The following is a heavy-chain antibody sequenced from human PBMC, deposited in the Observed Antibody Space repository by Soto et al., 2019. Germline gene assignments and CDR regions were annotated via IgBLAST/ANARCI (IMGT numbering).Heavy chain of an antibody. CDR3: ATRGRSLGYYYGMDV. CDR2: INAGNGNT. J-gene: IGHJ6*02. D-gene: IGHD3-10*01. CDR1: GYTFTSYA. Sequence: QVQLVQSGAEVKKPGASVKVSCKASGYTFTSYAMHWVRQAPGQRLEWMGWINAGNGNTKYSQKFQGRVNITRDTFASTAYMELSSLRSEDTAVYYCATRGRSLGYYYGMDVWGQGTKVTVSS. V-gene: IGHV1-3*01.